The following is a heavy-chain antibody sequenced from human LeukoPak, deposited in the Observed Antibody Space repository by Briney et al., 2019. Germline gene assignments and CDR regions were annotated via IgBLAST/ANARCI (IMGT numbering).Heavy chain of an antibody. J-gene: IGHJ6*03. Sequence: PQTLSLTCTVSAGSISSYYSSWIRPPPGKGLEWVGYIYYIGSTNYNPSLKSRVTISVDTSKNQFSLKLSSVTAADTAVYYCARALWTYGSGSYYYYYYMDVWGKGTTVTVSS. D-gene: IGHD3-10*01. CDR3: ARALWTYGSGSYYYYYYMDV. V-gene: IGHV4-59*01. CDR2: IYYIGST. CDR1: AGSISSYY.